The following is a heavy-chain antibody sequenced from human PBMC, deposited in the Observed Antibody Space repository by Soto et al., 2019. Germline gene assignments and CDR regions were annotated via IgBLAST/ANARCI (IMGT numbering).Heavy chain of an antibody. CDR3: ARVKQWLVVGYFDY. CDR2: INAGNGNT. D-gene: IGHD6-19*01. V-gene: IGHV1-3*01. J-gene: IGHJ4*02. Sequence: ASVKVSCKASGYTFTGYAMHWVRQAPGQRLEWMGWINAGNGNTKYSQKFQGRVTITRDTSASTAYMELSSLRSEDTAVYYCARVKQWLVVGYFDYWGQGTLVTVSS. CDR1: GYTFTGYA.